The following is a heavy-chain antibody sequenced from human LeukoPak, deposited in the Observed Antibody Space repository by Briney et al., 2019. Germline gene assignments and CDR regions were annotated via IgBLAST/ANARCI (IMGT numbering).Heavy chain of an antibody. CDR3: AAGDDNYYGSSGQHYYYYGMDV. CDR1: GFTFTNSA. Sequence: SVKVSCKASGFTFTNSAVQWVRQARGQRIEWIGWIVVGSGNTNDAQKFHERVIITRDMSTSTAYMELSSLRSEDTAVYYCAAGDDNYYGSSGQHYYYYGMDVWGQGTTVTVSS. J-gene: IGHJ6*02. CDR2: IVVGSGNT. V-gene: IGHV1-58*01. D-gene: IGHD3-22*01.